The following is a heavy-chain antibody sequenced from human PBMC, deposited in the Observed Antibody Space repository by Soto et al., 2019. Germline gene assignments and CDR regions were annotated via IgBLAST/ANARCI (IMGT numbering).Heavy chain of an antibody. J-gene: IGHJ4*02. CDR1: GYTFTSYG. D-gene: IGHD4-17*01. V-gene: IGHV1-18*01. CDR3: ARAPTTVTTQYYFDY. Sequence: ASVKVSCKASGYTFTSYGISWVRQAPGQGLEWMGWISAYNGNTNYAQKLQGRVTMTTDTSTSTAYMELRSLRSDDTAVYYCARAPTTVTTQYYFDYWGQGTLVTVSS. CDR2: ISAYNGNT.